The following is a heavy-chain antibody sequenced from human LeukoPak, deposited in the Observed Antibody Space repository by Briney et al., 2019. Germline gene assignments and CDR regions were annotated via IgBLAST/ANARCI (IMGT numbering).Heavy chain of an antibody. J-gene: IGHJ4*02. CDR3: ARGGIQVSGIDEFDY. D-gene: IGHD6-19*01. CDR1: GFTFIDYD. Sequence: GGSLRLSCAASGFTFIDYDMHWVRQVIGKGLEWVSAIGIRGDTLYSGSVKGRFTISRENAESSLYLQMNSLRAEDTAVYYCARGGIQVSGIDEFDYWGQGTLVTVSS. V-gene: IGHV3-13*01. CDR2: IGIRGDT.